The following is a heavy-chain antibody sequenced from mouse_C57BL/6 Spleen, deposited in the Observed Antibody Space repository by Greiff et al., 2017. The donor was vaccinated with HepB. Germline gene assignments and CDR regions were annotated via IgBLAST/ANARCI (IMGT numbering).Heavy chain of an antibody. CDR2: ISSGGSYT. CDR1: GFTFSSYG. Sequence: DVQLVESGGDLVKPGGSLKLSCAASGFTFSSYGMSWVRQTPDKRLEWVATISSGGSYTYYPDSVKGRFTISRDNAKNTLYLQMSSLKSEDTAMYYCARHPPYSTHAMDYWGQGTSVTVSS. V-gene: IGHV5-6*01. CDR3: ARHPPYSTHAMDY. J-gene: IGHJ4*01. D-gene: IGHD2-5*01.